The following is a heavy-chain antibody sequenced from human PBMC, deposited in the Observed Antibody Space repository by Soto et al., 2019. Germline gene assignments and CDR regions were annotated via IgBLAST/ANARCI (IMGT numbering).Heavy chain of an antibody. CDR2: IYPGDSDT. CDR3: ARQGRGYNFFGF. CDR1: GYSSNNYW. J-gene: IGHJ4*02. D-gene: IGHD5-12*01. Sequence: GESLKMSCKGSGYSSNNYWLGWVRQMHGKGLEWIGIIYPGDSDTRYSPSFQGQVTISADKSINTAYLQWSSLKASDAAMYYCARQGRGYNFFGFWGPGTLVTVSS. V-gene: IGHV5-51*01.